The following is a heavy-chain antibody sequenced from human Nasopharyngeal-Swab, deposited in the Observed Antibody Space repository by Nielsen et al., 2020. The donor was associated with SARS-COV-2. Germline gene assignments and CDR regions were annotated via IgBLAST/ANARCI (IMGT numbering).Heavy chain of an antibody. J-gene: IGHJ4*02. CDR3: ARSGYSNSDIDY. CDR1: GGTFSSYA. D-gene: IGHD6-6*01. Sequence: SVQVSCKASGGTFSSYAISWVRQAPAQGLEWMGGIIPIFGTADYAQKFQDRVTITADESTSTAYMELSSLRSEDTAVYYCARSGYSNSDIDYWGQGTLVTVSS. V-gene: IGHV1-69*13. CDR2: IIPIFGTA.